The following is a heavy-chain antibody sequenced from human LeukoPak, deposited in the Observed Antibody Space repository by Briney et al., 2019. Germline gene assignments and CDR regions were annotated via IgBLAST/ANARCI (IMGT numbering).Heavy chain of an antibody. CDR2: IRPNSGDK. Sequence: GASVTVSCKASVYTFTDYFIHWVRQAPGQGLEWMGWIRPNSGDKHYAQRFQGRVTMTRDTSVSTAHMELSSLRSDDTAIYYCARNYGHNSKYFDFWGQGTLVTVSS. V-gene: IGHV1-2*02. D-gene: IGHD4-17*01. CDR3: ARNYGHNSKYFDF. J-gene: IGHJ4*02. CDR1: VYTFTDYF.